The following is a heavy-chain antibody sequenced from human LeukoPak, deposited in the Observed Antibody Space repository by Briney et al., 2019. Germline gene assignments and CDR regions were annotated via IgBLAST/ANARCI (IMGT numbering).Heavy chain of an antibody. CDR2: INSDASTI. CDR3: AREDCTIGAVCSSLLDH. CDR1: GLTFSSDW. V-gene: IGHV3-74*01. J-gene: IGHJ4*02. Sequence: GGSLRLSCAASGLTFSSDWMHWVRHVPGKGLVWVSRINSDASTINYADSVKGRFTISRDNAKNTLYLQMNNLRAEDTAVYYCAREDCTIGAVCSSLLDHWGRGTLVTVSS. D-gene: IGHD2-8*01.